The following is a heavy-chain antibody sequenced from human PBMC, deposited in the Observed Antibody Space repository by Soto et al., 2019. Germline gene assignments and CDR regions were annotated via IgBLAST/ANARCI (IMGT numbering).Heavy chain of an antibody. CDR3: ERDRRSYYDSSGSYFDY. J-gene: IGHJ4*02. CDR2: ISAYNGNT. D-gene: IGHD3-22*01. Sequence: QVQLVQSGAEVKKPGASVKVSCKASGYTFTSYGISWVRQAPGQGLEWMGWISAYNGNTNYAQKLQGRVTMTTDTAQSTAYMELRSLRSDDTAVYYCERDRRSYYDSSGSYFDYWGQGTLVTVSS. V-gene: IGHV1-18*01. CDR1: GYTFTSYG.